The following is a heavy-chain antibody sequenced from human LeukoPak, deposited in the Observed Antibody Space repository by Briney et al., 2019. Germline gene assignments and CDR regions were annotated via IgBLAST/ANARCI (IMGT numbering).Heavy chain of an antibody. CDR2: IIPIFGTA. Sequence: ASVKVSCKASGGTFSSYAISWVRQAPGQGLEWMGRIIPIFGTANYAQKFQGRVTITTDESTSTAYMELSSLRSEGTAVYYCARAGVLRRGYSGYDNAFDIWGQGTMVTVSS. CDR3: ARAGVLRRGYSGYDNAFDI. J-gene: IGHJ3*02. CDR1: GGTFSSYA. V-gene: IGHV1-69*05. D-gene: IGHD5-12*01.